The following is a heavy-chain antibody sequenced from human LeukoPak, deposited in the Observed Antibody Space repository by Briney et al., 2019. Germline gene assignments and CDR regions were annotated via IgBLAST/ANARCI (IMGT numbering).Heavy chain of an antibody. J-gene: IGHJ4*02. CDR1: GDSINNSNYY. CDR2: IYYSGST. Sequence: SETLSLTCTVSGDSINNSNYYWGWIRQPPGKGLEWIGSIYYSGSTYYNPSLKSRVTISVDTSKNQFSLKLSSVTAADTAVYYCARRGSSSRWGYWGQGTPVTVSS. V-gene: IGHV4-39*01. CDR3: ARRGSSSRWGY. D-gene: IGHD6-6*01.